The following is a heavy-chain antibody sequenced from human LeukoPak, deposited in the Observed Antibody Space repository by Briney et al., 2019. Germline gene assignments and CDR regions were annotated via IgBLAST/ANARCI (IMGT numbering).Heavy chain of an antibody. J-gene: IGHJ4*02. D-gene: IGHD5-18*01. V-gene: IGHV1-46*01. CDR2: INPSIDSI. CDR3: AREWRIQLYLPDY. CDR1: GYTLTTYY. Sequence: GASVKVSCKASGYTLTTYYIHWVRQAAGQGLEWMGIINPSIDSINYARKFQRRVTMTSDTSTSTVYMELSDLRSEDTAVYYCAREWRIQLYLPDYWGQGTLVTVSS.